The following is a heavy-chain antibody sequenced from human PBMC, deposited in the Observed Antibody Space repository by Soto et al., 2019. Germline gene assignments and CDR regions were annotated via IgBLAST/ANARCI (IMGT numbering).Heavy chain of an antibody. CDR2: IGGSGGNT. J-gene: IGHJ6*02. CDR1: GFTFNNYA. D-gene: IGHD3-16*01. CDR3: AKETSLRGRYSGMDV. V-gene: IGHV3-23*01. Sequence: GGSLRLSCAASGFTFNNYAMSWVRQAPGKGLEWVSAIGGSGGNTYYADSVKGRFTISRDNSKNTLYLQMNSLRAEDTAVYYCAKETSLRGRYSGMDVWGQGTTVTVSS.